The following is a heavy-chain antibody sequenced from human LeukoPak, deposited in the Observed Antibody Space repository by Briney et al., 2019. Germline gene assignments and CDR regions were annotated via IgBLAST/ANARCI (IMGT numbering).Heavy chain of an antibody. Sequence: ASVKVSCKASGYTFTGYYMHWVRQAPGQGLEWMGWINPNSGGTNYAQKFQGWVTMTRDTSISTAYMELSRLRSDDTAVYYCARVRGRVPIAAAGPDFDYWGQGTLVTVSS. V-gene: IGHV1-2*04. J-gene: IGHJ4*02. CDR3: ARVRGRVPIAAAGPDFDY. CDR1: GYTFTGYY. D-gene: IGHD6-13*01. CDR2: INPNSGGT.